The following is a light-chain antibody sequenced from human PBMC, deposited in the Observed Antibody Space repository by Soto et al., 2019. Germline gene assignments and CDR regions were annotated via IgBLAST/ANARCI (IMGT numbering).Light chain of an antibody. J-gene: IGLJ3*02. CDR1: SSDVGGYNF. CDR3: CSYAGSRTFV. Sequence: QSALTQPASVSGSPGQSITISCTGTSSDVGGYNFVSWYQQHPGKAPKLMIFEVSHRPSGVSNRFSGSKSGNTASLTISGLRAEDEAHYHCCSYAGSRTFVFGGGTKLTVL. V-gene: IGLV2-23*02. CDR2: EVS.